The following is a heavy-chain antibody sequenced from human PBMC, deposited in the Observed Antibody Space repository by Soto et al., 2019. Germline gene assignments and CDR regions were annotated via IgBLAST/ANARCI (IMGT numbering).Heavy chain of an antibody. CDR2: VHVNGNT. J-gene: IGHJ4*02. CDR3: AREVFQAGDGAVDYSFDS. V-gene: IGHV4-4*07. CDR1: GDSIDDFY. Sequence: QVQLQESGPRLVKASETLSLACTVSGDSIDDFYWTWSRQPAGKGLEWNGRVHVNGNTKNNPSLRSRVTMSPHKSKILFSLRLTSVTTADTAVYFCAREVFQAGDGAVDYSFDSWGQGVLVTVS. D-gene: IGHD2-8*01.